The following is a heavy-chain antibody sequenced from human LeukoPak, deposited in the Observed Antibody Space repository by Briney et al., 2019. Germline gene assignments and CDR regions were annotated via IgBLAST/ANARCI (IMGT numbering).Heavy chain of an antibody. J-gene: IGHJ6*02. Sequence: SETLSLTCNVSGDSISNYYWTWIRQPAGKGLEWIGRIYSSGTTTYNPSLKSRVAMSVDTSRNQFSLKLNSVTAADTAVYYCARVSPIAAAGSSYYYAIDVWGQGTTVTVSS. D-gene: IGHD6-25*01. CDR3: ARVSPIAAAGSSYYYAIDV. CDR1: GDSISNYY. V-gene: IGHV4-4*07. CDR2: IYSSGTT.